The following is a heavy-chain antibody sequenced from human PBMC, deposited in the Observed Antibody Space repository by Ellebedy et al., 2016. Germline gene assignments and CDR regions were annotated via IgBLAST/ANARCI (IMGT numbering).Heavy chain of an antibody. J-gene: IGHJ4*02. CDR2: IDPSDSYT. CDR1: GYSFTSYW. Sequence: GGSLRLXCKGSGYSFTSYWISWVRQMPGKGLEWMGRIDPSDSYTNYSPSFQGHVTISADKSISTAYLQWSSLKASDTAMYYCASSISGTMVDYWGQGTLVTVSS. D-gene: IGHD3-10*01. CDR3: ASSISGTMVDY. V-gene: IGHV5-10-1*01.